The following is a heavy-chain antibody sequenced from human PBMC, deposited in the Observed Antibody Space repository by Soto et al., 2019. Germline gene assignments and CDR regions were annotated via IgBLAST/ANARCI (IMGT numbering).Heavy chain of an antibody. D-gene: IGHD3-16*01. CDR3: ATKPSQYSYDFFDS. J-gene: IGHJ4*01. CDR1: GFTFTNSC. Sequence: PGGSLRLSCAVSGFTFTNSCMHWVRQVPGKGLVWVSRIDYDGSNTNYADSVKGRFTISRDNAKNRVYLQMNNLRAEDTAVYYLATKPSQYSYDFFDSWGQGTLVTVSS. V-gene: IGHV3-74*01. CDR2: IDYDGSNT.